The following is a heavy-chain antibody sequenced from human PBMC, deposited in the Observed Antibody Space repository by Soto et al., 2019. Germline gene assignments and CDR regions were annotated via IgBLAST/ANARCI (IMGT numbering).Heavy chain of an antibody. V-gene: IGHV4-4*02. CDR1: GGSISSSHW. Sequence: QVQLQESGPGLVKPSGTLSLTCAVSGGSISSSHWWTWVRQSPGKGLEYIGVISHSGTSNSNPSLKSRVTLSVDKSKNHFSLTLTSVTAADTAVYYCARVVLTITRGAFDAWGQGTLVIVSS. J-gene: IGHJ3*01. D-gene: IGHD3-9*01. CDR2: ISHSGTS. CDR3: ARVVLTITRGAFDA.